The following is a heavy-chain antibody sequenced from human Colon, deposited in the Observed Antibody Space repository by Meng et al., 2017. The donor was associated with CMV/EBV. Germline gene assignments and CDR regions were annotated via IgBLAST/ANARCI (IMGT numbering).Heavy chain of an antibody. Sequence: EWEWVGVGGGLVQPGGSLRLSCAASGFTVSSNYMSWVRQAPGKGLEWVSVIYSGGSTYYADSVKGRFTISRDNSKNTLYLQMNSLRAEDTAVYYCARDSSSWYADYWGQGTLVTVSS. CDR2: IYSGGST. V-gene: IGHV3-66*01. J-gene: IGHJ4*02. CDR1: GFTVSSNY. D-gene: IGHD6-13*01. CDR3: ARDSSSWYADY.